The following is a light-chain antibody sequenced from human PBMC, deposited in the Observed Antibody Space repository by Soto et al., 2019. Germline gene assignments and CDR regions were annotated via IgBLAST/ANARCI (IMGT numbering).Light chain of an antibody. CDR1: KLGDKY. CDR3: QAWDSSTAGVV. J-gene: IGLJ2*01. V-gene: IGLV3-1*01. CDR2: QDS. Sequence: SYELTQPPSVSVSPGQTASNTCSGDKLGDKYACWYQQKPGQSPVLVIYQDSKRPSGIPERFSGSNSGNTATLTISGTQAMDEADYYCQAWDSSTAGVVFGGATKLTVL.